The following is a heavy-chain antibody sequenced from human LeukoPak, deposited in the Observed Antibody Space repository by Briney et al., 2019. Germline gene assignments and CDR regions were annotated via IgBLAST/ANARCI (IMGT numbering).Heavy chain of an antibody. J-gene: IGHJ4*02. CDR2: IIPIFGTA. CDR3: ARDPGEMIVATTFDY. Sequence: SVKVSCKASGGTFSSYAISWVRQAPGRGPEWMGGIIPIFGTANYAQKFQGRVTITADESTSTAYMELSSLRSEDTAVYYCARDPGEMIVATTFDYWGQGTLVTVSS. D-gene: IGHD5-12*01. CDR1: GGTFSSYA. V-gene: IGHV1-69*01.